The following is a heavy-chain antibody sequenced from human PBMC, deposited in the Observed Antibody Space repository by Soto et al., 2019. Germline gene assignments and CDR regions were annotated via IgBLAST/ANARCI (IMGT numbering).Heavy chain of an antibody. J-gene: IGHJ4*02. CDR1: GFIFSDYA. D-gene: IGHD1-1*01. CDR2: IGGSGDIT. CDR3: ARPSIESPGTY. Sequence: LRLSCAASGFIFSDYAMSWVRQAPGKGLEWVSAIGGSGDITSYADSMKGRFTISRDNSKNTLYLQMNSLRAEDTALYYCARPSIESPGTYWGQGTLVTVSS. V-gene: IGHV3-23*01.